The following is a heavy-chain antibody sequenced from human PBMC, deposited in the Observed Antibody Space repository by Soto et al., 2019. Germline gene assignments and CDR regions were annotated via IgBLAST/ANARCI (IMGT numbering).Heavy chain of an antibody. CDR2: ISYDGNTE. J-gene: IGHJ4*02. D-gene: IGHD3-10*01. V-gene: IGHV3-30*18. CDR3: AKRGGTHWYTIDY. CDR1: GFIFRNYG. Sequence: QVQLVESGGGVVQPGRSLRLSCAASGFIFRNYGMHWVRQAPGKGLEWVAVISYDGNTEYYEDSVKGRFIVSRDNSKNTVYLQMNSLRVEDTALYYCAKRGGTHWYTIDYWGQGTLVTVSS.